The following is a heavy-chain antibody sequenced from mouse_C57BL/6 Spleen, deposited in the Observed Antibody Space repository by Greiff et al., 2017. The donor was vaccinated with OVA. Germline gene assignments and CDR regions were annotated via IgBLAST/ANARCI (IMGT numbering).Heavy chain of an antibody. D-gene: IGHD2-10*02. CDR3: TRQYGSWFAY. Sequence: EVQLVESRGGLVQPGGSLKLSCAASGFTFSDAWMDWVRQSPEKGLEWVAEIRNKANNHATYYAESVKGRFTISRDDSKSSVYLQMNSLRAEDTGIYYCTRQYGSWFAYWGQGTLVTVSA. CDR2: IRNKANNHAT. J-gene: IGHJ3*01. V-gene: IGHV6-6*01. CDR1: GFTFSDAW.